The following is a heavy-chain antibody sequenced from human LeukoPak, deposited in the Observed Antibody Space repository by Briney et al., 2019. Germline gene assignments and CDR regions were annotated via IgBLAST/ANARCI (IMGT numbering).Heavy chain of an antibody. CDR2: ISGSGDST. CDR3: AKGGLSQSLERGYRGLDY. D-gene: IGHD5-18*01. CDR1: KFTFSSYA. V-gene: IGHV3-23*01. J-gene: IGHJ4*02. Sequence: PGGSLRLSCAASKFTFSSYAMSWVRQAPGKGLEWVSTISGSGDSTYYADSVKGRFTISRDNSKNTLYLQMNSLRAEDTAVYSCAKGGLSQSLERGYRGLDYWGQGTLVTVSS.